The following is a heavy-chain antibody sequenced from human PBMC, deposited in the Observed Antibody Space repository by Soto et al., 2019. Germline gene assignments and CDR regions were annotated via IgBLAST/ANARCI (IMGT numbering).Heavy chain of an antibody. J-gene: IGHJ6*03. D-gene: IGHD2-2*01. V-gene: IGHV1-2*02. Sequence: ASVKVSCKASGYTFTGYYMHWVRQAPGQGHEWIGWINPNSGNTNYAQKFQERVTITRDMSTSTAYMELSRLRSEDTAVYYCAAGVVPAAMAYYYYYMDVWGKGTTVTVSS. CDR2: INPNSGNT. CDR3: AAGVVPAAMAYYYYYMDV. CDR1: GYTFTGYY.